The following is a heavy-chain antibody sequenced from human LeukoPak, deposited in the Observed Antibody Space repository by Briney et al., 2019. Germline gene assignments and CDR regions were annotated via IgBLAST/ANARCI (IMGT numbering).Heavy chain of an antibody. Sequence: GGSLRLSCAASTFTFRNYEMSWVRQAPGKGLEYVSAISSNGGSTYYANSVEGRFTISRDNSKNTLYLQMGSLRAEDMAVYYCARGYDFWSGYWSHSDYWGQGTLVTVSS. CDR1: TFTFRNYE. D-gene: IGHD3-3*01. CDR2: ISSNGGST. V-gene: IGHV3-64*01. CDR3: ARGYDFWSGYWSHSDY. J-gene: IGHJ4*02.